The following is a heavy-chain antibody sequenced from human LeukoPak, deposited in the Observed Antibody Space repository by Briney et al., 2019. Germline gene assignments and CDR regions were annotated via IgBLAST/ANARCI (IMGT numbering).Heavy chain of an antibody. D-gene: IGHD3-10*01. CDR3: ARDSFYGSGSYYGDAFDI. V-gene: IGHV3-33*01. J-gene: IGHJ3*02. CDR2: IWYDGSNK. Sequence: GGSLRLSCAASGFTFSSYGMHWVRQAPGKGLEWVAVIWYDGSNKYYADSVKGRFTISRDNSKNTLYLQMNSLRAEDTAVYYCARDSFYGSGSYYGDAFDIWGQGTMVTVSS. CDR1: GFTFSSYG.